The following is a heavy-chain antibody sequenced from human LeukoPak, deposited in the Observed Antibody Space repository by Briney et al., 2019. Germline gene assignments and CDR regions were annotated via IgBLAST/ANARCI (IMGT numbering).Heavy chain of an antibody. CDR3: ARSSSSWYDFDY. V-gene: IGHV2-5*01. CDR2: IYLNDDK. CDR1: GFSLSTRGVG. Sequence: SGPTLVKPTQTLTLTCTLSGFSLSTRGVGVGWIRQPPGKAPEWLALIYLNDDKRYSPSLKSRLTITKDTSKNQVVLTMTNMDPVDTATYYCARSSSSWYDFDYWGQGTLVTVSS. J-gene: IGHJ4*02. D-gene: IGHD6-13*01.